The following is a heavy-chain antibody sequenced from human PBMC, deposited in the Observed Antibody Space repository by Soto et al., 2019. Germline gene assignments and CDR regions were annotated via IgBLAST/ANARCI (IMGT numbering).Heavy chain of an antibody. CDR1: GFTFSNYA. CDR2: ISGSGGST. J-gene: IGHJ4*02. CDR3: ARRSSGWYFDY. D-gene: IGHD6-19*01. V-gene: IGHV3-23*01. Sequence: EVQLLESGGGLVQPGGSLRLSCAASGFTFSNYAMNWVRQAPGKGLEWVSVISGSGGSTYYADSVKGRFTISRDNSKNTLYLQMNSLRAEDTAVYYCARRSSGWYFDYWGQGTLVTVSP.